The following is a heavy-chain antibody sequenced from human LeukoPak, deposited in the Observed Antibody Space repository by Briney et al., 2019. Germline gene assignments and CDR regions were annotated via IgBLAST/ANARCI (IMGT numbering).Heavy chain of an antibody. CDR3: AKPPWELRYYFDY. D-gene: IGHD1-26*01. J-gene: IGHJ4*02. V-gene: IGHV3-23*01. CDR2: ISGSGCST. Sequence: GVSLRLSCAASGFTFSSYVMSWVRQSPGKGLEWVSGISGSGCSTYYADSVKGRFTISRDNSKNTLFLQMNSLRAEDTAVYYCAKPPWELRYYFDYWGQGTLVTVSS. CDR1: GFTFSSYV.